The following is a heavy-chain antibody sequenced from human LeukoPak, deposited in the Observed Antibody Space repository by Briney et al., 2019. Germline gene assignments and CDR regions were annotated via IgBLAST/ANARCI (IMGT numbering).Heavy chain of an antibody. CDR3: AKDNDYGDYMSFDY. V-gene: IGHV3-53*01. Sequence: GGSLRLSCAASGFTVSYNYMSWVRQAPGKGLEWVSVIYSGGSTYYADSVKGRFTISRDNSKNTLYLQMNSLRAEDTAVYYCAKDNDYGDYMSFDYWGQGTLVTVSS. J-gene: IGHJ4*02. CDR1: GFTVSYNY. D-gene: IGHD4-17*01. CDR2: IYSGGST.